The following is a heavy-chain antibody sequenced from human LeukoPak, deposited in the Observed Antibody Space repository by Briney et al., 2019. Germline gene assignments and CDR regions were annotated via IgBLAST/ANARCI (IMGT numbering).Heavy chain of an antibody. CDR1: GFTFTDEY. J-gene: IGHJ4*02. Sequence: GASVKVSCKSSGFTFTDEYIHWVRQAPGQGLEWMGWINPYSGAINYAQKFQGRVTLTRDTSISTAYMELSRLTSGDTAVYYCARDNSYGSTSFLSLWGQGTLVTVSS. CDR2: INPYSGAI. V-gene: IGHV1-2*02. D-gene: IGHD2-2*01. CDR3: ARDNSYGSTSFLSL.